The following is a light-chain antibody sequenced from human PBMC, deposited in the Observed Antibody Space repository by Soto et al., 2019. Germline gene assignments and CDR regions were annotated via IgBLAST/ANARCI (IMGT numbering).Light chain of an antibody. CDR3: MQTVQFPWT. CDR2: GVS. J-gene: IGKJ1*01. V-gene: IGKV2D-29*01. Sequence: DIVMTQTPLSLSVTPGQPASISCNSSRSLLYSDGKTYLYWYLQKPGQPPQLLIHGVSNRFSGVTDRFSGSGSGTDFTLTISRVEAEDVGVYYCMQTVQFPWTFGQGTKVEVK. CDR1: RSLLYSDGKTY.